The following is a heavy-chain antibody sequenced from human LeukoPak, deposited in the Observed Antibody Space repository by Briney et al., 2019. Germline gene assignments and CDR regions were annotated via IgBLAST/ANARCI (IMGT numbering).Heavy chain of an antibody. CDR1: GFTFTNYD. V-gene: IGHV1-8*03. J-gene: IGHJ4*02. CDR3: ARSLRYNSFSSDS. D-gene: IGHD1-20*01. CDR2: MNPNSGNT. Sequence: ASVKVSCKASGFTFTNYDINWVRQATGQGLEWMGWMNPNSGNTGYAQKFLGRVTITTNTSISTAYMELSSLRSEDTAAYYCARSLRYNSFSSDSWGQGTLVTVSS.